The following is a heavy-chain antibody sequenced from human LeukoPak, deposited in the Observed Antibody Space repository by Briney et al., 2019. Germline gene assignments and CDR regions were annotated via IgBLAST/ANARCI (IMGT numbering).Heavy chain of an antibody. V-gene: IGHV3-21*04. CDR1: GFTFSSYS. Sequence: GGSLRLSCAASGFTFSSYSMNWVRQAPGKGLEWVSSISSSSSYIYYADSVKGRFTISRDNAKNSLYLQMNSLRAKDTAVYYCAKDLPYDSSGYYGDYWGQGTLVTVSS. J-gene: IGHJ4*02. CDR2: ISSSSSYI. D-gene: IGHD3-22*01. CDR3: AKDLPYDSSGYYGDY.